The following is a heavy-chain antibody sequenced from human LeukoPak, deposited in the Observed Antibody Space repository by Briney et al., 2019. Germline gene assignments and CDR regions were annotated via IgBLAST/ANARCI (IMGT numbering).Heavy chain of an antibody. Sequence: SETLSLTCTVSGGSISSYYWSWIRQPAGKGLEWIGRIYTSGSTNYNPSLKSRVTMSVDTSENQFSLKLSSVTAADTAVYYCARDASVYYDFWSGYYHPYYYYYMDVWGKGTTVTVSS. CDR1: GGSISSYY. J-gene: IGHJ6*03. CDR2: IYTSGST. CDR3: ARDASVYYDFWSGYYHPYYYYYMDV. V-gene: IGHV4-4*07. D-gene: IGHD3-3*01.